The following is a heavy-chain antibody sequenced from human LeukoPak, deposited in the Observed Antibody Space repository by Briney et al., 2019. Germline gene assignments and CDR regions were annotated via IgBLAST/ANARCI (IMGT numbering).Heavy chain of an antibody. CDR2: IRYDGSNK. J-gene: IGHJ6*02. D-gene: IGHD1-26*01. Sequence: GGSLRLSCAASGFTFSSYGMHWVRQAPGKGLEWVAFIRYDGSNKYYADSVKGRFTISRDNSKNTLYLQMNSLRAEDTAVYYCARGGGLRDNYYYGMDVWGQGTTVTVSS. CDR3: ARGGGLRDNYYYGMDV. V-gene: IGHV3-30*02. CDR1: GFTFSSYG.